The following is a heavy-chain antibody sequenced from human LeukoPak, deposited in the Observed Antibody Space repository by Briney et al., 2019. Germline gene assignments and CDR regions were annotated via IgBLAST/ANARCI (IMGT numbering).Heavy chain of an antibody. CDR3: VKRWTRTTLGQQDY. J-gene: IGHJ4*02. CDR1: GCSFSYYG. CDR2: ISYDGSNK. D-gene: IGHD1-1*01. V-gene: IGHV3-30*18. Sequence: GGSLRLSCAASGCSFSYYGMRWVRQAPGKGLEWVGVISYDGSNKYYADSVRGGFIFARENSKNTLYMQMSSLGAEEMAVYDCVKRWTRTTLGQQDYWGQGTLVTVSS.